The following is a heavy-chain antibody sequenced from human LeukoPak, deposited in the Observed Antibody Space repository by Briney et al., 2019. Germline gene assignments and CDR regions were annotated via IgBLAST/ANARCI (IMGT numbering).Heavy chain of an antibody. CDR3: ALGTINKDYYFGMDV. Sequence: GGSLRLSCAASGSTFSDYYMTWIRQAPGKGLEWLSYISNSGSTVFYADSIMGRFTVSRDNAKRSLYLQIESLRDDDTAVYHCALGTINKDYYFGMDVWGQGTTVTVSS. J-gene: IGHJ6*02. D-gene: IGHD2-8*01. V-gene: IGHV3-11*01. CDR2: ISNSGSTV. CDR1: GSTFSDYY.